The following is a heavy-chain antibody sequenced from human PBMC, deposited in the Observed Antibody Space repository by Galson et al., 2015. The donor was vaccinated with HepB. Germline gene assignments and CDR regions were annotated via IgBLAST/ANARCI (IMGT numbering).Heavy chain of an antibody. CDR2: ISGSGGST. CDR3: AKDFCRADNCNPFDY. D-gene: IGHD1-20*01. CDR1: GFTFSSNA. Sequence: SLRLSCAASGFTFSSNAMTWVRLAPGKGLEWVSAISGSGGSTYYADSVKGRFSISRDNSKNTLYLQMNSLRAEDTAVYFCAKDFCRADNCNPFDYWGQGTLVAVSS. J-gene: IGHJ4*02. V-gene: IGHV3-23*01.